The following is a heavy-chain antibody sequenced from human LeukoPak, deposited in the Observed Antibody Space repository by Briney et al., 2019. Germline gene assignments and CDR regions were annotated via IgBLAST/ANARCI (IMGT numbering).Heavy chain of an antibody. J-gene: IGHJ5*02. CDR3: AREKGANYNWFDP. CDR2: IYYNGST. V-gene: IGHV4-59*12. Sequence: SETLSLTCTVSGGSISNYYWSWIRQPPGTELEWIGYIYYNGSTYYNPSLKSRITISVDTSKNQFSLKLSSVTAADTAVYYCAREKGANYNWFDPWGQGTLVTVSS. CDR1: GGSISNYY. D-gene: IGHD1-26*01.